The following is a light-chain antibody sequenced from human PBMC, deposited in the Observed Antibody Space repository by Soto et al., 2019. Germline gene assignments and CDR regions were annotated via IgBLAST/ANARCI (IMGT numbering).Light chain of an antibody. CDR2: EVT. CDR3: SSYAGTNRV. V-gene: IGLV2-8*01. Sequence: QSALTQPPSASGSPGQSVTISCTGTSSDVGANHYVSWYQQHPGKAPKLMIYEVTKRPSGVPDRFSGSKSGNTASLTVSGLQAEDEADYYCSSYAGTNRVFGTGTKLTVI. CDR1: SSDVGANHY. J-gene: IGLJ1*01.